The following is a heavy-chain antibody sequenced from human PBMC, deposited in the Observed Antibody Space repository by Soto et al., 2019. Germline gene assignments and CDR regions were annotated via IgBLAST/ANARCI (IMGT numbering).Heavy chain of an antibody. CDR2: INHSGST. CDR1: GGSFSGYY. V-gene: IGHV4-34*01. Sequence: SETLSLTCAVYGGSFSGYYWSWVRQPPGKGLEWIGEINHSGSTNYNPSLKSRVTISVDTSKNQFSLKLSSVTAADTAVYYCARGVRFLSWYYYYGMDVWGQGTTVTVSS. J-gene: IGHJ6*02. D-gene: IGHD3-3*01. CDR3: ARGVRFLSWYYYYGMDV.